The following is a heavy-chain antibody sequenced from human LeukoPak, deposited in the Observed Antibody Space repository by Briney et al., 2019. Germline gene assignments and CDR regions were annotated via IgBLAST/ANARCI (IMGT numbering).Heavy chain of an antibody. V-gene: IGHV3-30*18. D-gene: IGHD3-3*01. CDR3: AKGVRFGLLACFDY. Sequence: PGGSLRLSCAASGFTFSSYGMHWVRQAPGKGLGWVALISYDGSNKYYADSVQGRFTISRDNSKNTLYLQMNSLTLEDTAVYYCAKGVRFGLLACFDYWGQGNLVTVSS. J-gene: IGHJ4*02. CDR1: GFTFSSYG. CDR2: ISYDGSNK.